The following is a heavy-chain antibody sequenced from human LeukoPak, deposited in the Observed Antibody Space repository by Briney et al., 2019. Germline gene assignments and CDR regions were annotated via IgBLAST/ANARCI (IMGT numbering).Heavy chain of an antibody. V-gene: IGHV6-1*01. D-gene: IGHD6-19*01. CDR1: GDSVSSNSAA. J-gene: IGHJ6*02. CDR3: ARELGIAVAGTGYYYGMDV. Sequence: PSQTLSRTCAISGDSVSSNSAAWNWIRQSPSRGLEWLGRTYYRSKWYNDYAVSVKSRITINPDTSKNQFSLQLNSVTPEDTAVYYCARELGIAVAGTGYYYGMDVWGQGTTVTVSS. CDR2: TYYRSKWYN.